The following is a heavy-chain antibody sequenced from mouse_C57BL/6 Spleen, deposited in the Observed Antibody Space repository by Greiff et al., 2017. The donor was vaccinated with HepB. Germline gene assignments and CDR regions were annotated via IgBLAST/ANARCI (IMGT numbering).Heavy chain of an antibody. Sequence: QVQLQQPGAELVKPGASVKMSCKASGYTFTSYWITWVKQRPGQGLEWVGDIYPGSGSTNYNEKFKSKATLTVDTSSSTAYMQLSSLTSEDSAVYYCAREGGLGTPFAYWGQGTLVTVSA. V-gene: IGHV1-55*01. CDR3: AREGGLGTPFAY. CDR2: IYPGSGST. J-gene: IGHJ3*01. CDR1: GYTFTSYW. D-gene: IGHD4-1*01.